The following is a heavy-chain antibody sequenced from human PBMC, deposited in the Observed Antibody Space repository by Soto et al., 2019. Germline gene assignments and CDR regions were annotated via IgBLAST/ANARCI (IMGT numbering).Heavy chain of an antibody. Sequence: PGGSLRLSCEASGLSFNDHPMHWVRQAPGKGLEWVSSISSTTNYIYYGDSMKGRFTISRDNAKNSLYLEMNSLRAEDTAVYYCARESEDLTSNFDYWGQGTLVTVS. CDR1: GLSFNDHP. CDR2: ISSTTNYI. CDR3: ARESEDLTSNFDY. J-gene: IGHJ4*02. V-gene: IGHV3-21*06.